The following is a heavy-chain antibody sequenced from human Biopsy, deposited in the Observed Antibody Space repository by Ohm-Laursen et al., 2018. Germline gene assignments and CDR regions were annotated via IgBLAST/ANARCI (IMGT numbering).Heavy chain of an antibody. Sequence: SLRLSCAASGFSLRNYTINWVRQAPGKGLEWVSSISRSTSHILYAETLKGRFTSSRDNAKNSVYLQMNSLRAEDTGVYYCARGRSHLLPDHDWFDPWGQGTLVIVSS. D-gene: IGHD1-14*01. V-gene: IGHV3-21*06. CDR2: ISRSTSHI. J-gene: IGHJ5*02. CDR3: ARGRSHLLPDHDWFDP. CDR1: GFSLRNYT.